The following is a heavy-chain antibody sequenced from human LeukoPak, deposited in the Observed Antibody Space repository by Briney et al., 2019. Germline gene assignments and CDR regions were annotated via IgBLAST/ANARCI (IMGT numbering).Heavy chain of an antibody. V-gene: IGHV1-8*01. J-gene: IGHJ3*02. CDR2: TNPRTGYS. CDR3: ARGNRLYSSTWSSFAFDI. D-gene: IGHD6-13*01. CDR1: GYTLINYD. Sequence: ASVKVSCKASGYTLINYDINWVRQATGQGLEWMGWTNPRTGYSGYAQNFQGRVTMTRNTSISTVYMELSSLISDDTAVYFCARGNRLYSSTWSSFAFDIWGQGTMVTASS.